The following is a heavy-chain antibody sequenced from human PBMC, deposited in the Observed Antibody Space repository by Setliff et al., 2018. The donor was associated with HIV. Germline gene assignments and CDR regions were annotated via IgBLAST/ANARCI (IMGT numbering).Heavy chain of an antibody. D-gene: IGHD3-10*01. CDR3: ARAQMHRGVVSWSLYYFDY. Sequence: PSETLSLTCSVSGRSIDDSYWSWIRQSPGKGLEWIGYIKTSGSTNYNPSLKSRVTVSMDTSKNQFSLTLRSVTAADRAVYYCARAQMHRGVVSWSLYYFDYWGQGALVTVSS. CDR1: GRSIDDSY. J-gene: IGHJ4*02. CDR2: IKTSGST. V-gene: IGHV4-4*09.